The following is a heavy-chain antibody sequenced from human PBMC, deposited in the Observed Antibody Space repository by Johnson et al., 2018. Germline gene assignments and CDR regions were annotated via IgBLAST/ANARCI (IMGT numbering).Heavy chain of an antibody. J-gene: IGHJ3*02. CDR2: IIPIFGPP. Sequence: QVQLVESGAEVKEPGSSVKVCCKASGGTFSSYGINWVRRAPGQGLEWMGGIIPIFGPPNYAQKFQGRVTITADESPSTAYMELSSLRSEDTAVYFCARVEYYDRAFDIWGQGTMVTVSS. V-gene: IGHV1-69*01. D-gene: IGHD3-22*01. CDR3: ARVEYYDRAFDI. CDR1: GGTFSSYG.